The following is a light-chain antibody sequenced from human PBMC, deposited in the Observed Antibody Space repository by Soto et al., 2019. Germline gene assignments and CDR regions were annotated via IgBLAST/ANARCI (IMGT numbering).Light chain of an antibody. CDR3: QDYASLPRT. CDR1: QSISSW. Sequence: SLSTVSVTEGDSVTITCRASQSISSWLAWYQPTPGKAPTLLIHKASHLESGVPSRFSGSGSGTEFTLTIISLQPGDVARYCCQDYASLPRTFGQVT. J-gene: IGKJ1*01. V-gene: IGKV1-5*03. CDR2: KAS.